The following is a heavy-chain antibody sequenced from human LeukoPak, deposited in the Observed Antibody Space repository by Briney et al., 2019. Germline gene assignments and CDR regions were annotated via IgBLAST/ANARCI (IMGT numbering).Heavy chain of an antibody. Sequence: SVKVSCKASGGTFSSYAISWVRQAPGQGLEWMGGVILIFGTANYAQKFQGRVTITTDESTSTAYMELSSLRSEDTAVYYCARVPSGDYAEGAFDIWGQGTMVTVSS. D-gene: IGHD4-17*01. CDR1: GGTFSSYA. CDR2: VILIFGTA. CDR3: ARVPSGDYAEGAFDI. J-gene: IGHJ3*02. V-gene: IGHV1-69*05.